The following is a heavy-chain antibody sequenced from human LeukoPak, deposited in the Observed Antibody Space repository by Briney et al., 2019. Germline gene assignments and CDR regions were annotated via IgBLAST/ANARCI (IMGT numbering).Heavy chain of an antibody. D-gene: IGHD4/OR15-4a*01. V-gene: IGHV3-53*01. J-gene: IGHJ4*02. Sequence: GGSLRLSCAASGFTFDDYGMSWVRQAPGKGLEWVSFIYSDNTHYSDSVKGRFTISRDNSKSTLYLQMNSLRAEDTAVYYCARRAGAYSHPYDYWGQGTLVTVSS. CDR3: ARRAGAYSHPYDY. CDR1: GFTFDDYG. CDR2: IYSDNT.